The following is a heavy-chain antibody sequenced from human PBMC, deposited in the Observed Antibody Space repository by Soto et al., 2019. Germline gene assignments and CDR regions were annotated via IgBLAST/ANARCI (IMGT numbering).Heavy chain of an antibody. CDR2: INAGNGNT. CDR1: GYTFTSYA. J-gene: IGHJ4*02. D-gene: IGHD1-26*01. V-gene: IGHV1-3*01. CDR3: AAGYSGSSEEGYDY. Sequence: QVQLVQSGAEVKKPGSSVKVSCKASGYTFTSYAMHWVRQAPGQRLEWMGWINAGNGNTKYSQKFQGRVTITRDTSASTAYMELSSLRSEDTAVYYCAAGYSGSSEEGYDYWGQGTLVTVSS.